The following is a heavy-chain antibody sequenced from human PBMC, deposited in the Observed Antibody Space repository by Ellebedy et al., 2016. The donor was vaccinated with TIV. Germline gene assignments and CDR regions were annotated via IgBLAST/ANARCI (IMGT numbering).Heavy chain of an antibody. J-gene: IGHJ6*02. CDR1: GYTFTNYG. Sequence: ASVKVSCKASGYTFTNYGISWVRQAPGQGLEWMGWISAFNGNTNYAQKFQGRVTITADKSTSTAYMELSSLRSEDTAVYYCAREGRPIFGVVIIDNYYYYGMDVWGQGTTVTVSS. CDR3: AREGRPIFGVVIIDNYYYYGMDV. V-gene: IGHV1-18*04. D-gene: IGHD3-3*01. CDR2: ISAFNGNT.